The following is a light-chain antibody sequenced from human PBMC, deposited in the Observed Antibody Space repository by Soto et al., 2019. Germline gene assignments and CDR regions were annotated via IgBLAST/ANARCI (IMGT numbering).Light chain of an antibody. J-gene: IGKJ1*01. Sequence: EIVLTQSPGTLSLSPGERATLSCRASQYLSTSYLGWYQQKPGQAPRLLIYGASIRATGIPDRFSGSGSGSDFTLTISRLEPEDFAVYYCQQYHRLPQTFGQGTRVEIK. CDR2: GAS. CDR1: QYLSTSY. V-gene: IGKV3-20*01. CDR3: QQYHRLPQT.